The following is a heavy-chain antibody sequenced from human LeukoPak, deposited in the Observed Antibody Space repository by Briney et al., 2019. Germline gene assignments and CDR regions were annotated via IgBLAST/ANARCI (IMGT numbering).Heavy chain of an antibody. CDR3: AMGPYYYDSSGYYY. Sequence: GGSLRLSCAASGFTFSDHYMDWVRQAPGKGLEWVGRISSDGSSTNYADSVKGRFAISRDNAKNTLYLQMNSLRAEDTAVYYCAMGPYYYDSSGYYYWGQGTLVTVSS. CDR1: GFTFSDHY. J-gene: IGHJ4*02. V-gene: IGHV3-74*01. CDR2: ISSDGSST. D-gene: IGHD3-22*01.